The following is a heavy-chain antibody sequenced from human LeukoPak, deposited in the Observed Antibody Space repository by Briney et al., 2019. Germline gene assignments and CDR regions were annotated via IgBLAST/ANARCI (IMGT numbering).Heavy chain of an antibody. V-gene: IGHV3-7*01. Sequence: GGSLRLSCAASGFSFNSDWMDWVRQAPGKGLEWVANIKHDESEKNYLDSVKGRFTISRDNAQNSLYLQMNGLRVEDTAVYYCTRRLDDWGQGTLSPSPQ. D-gene: IGHD3-16*01. CDR2: IKHDESEK. CDR3: TRRLDD. J-gene: IGHJ4*02. CDR1: GFSFNSDW.